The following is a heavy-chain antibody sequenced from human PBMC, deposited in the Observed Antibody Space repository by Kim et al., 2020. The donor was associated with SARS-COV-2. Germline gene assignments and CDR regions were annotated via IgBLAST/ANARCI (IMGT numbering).Heavy chain of an antibody. CDR3: AREPYYYDSSGYYPWYYSYGMDV. V-gene: IGHV3-33*01. D-gene: IGHD3-22*01. Sequence: GGSLRLSCAASGFTFSSYGMHWVRQAPGKGLEWVAVIWYDGSNKYYADSVKGRFTISRDNSKNTLYLQMNSLRAEDTAVYYCAREPYYYDSSGYYPWYYSYGMDVGGQGTTVTVSS. CDR1: GFTFSSYG. J-gene: IGHJ6*02. CDR2: IWYDGSNK.